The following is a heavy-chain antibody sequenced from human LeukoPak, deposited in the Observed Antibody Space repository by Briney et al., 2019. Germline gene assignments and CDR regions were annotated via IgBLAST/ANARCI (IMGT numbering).Heavy chain of an antibody. CDR3: ASGIGDV. CDR1: GFTFSSYA. V-gene: IGHV3-30-3*01. J-gene: IGHJ6*02. CDR2: ISYDGSNK. D-gene: IGHD1-26*01. Sequence: QPGRSLRLSCAASGFTFSSYAMHWVRQAPDKGLEWVAVISYDGSNKYYADSVKGRFTISRDNSKNTLYLQMNSLRAEDTAVYYCASGIGDVWGQGTTVTVSS.